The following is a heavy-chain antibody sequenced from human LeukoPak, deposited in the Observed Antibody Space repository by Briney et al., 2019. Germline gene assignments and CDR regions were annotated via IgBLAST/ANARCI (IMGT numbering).Heavy chain of an antibody. D-gene: IGHD3-22*01. CDR2: ISAHNGNT. J-gene: IGHJ5*02. Sequence: ASLKVSCKASGYTLTSYGISWVRQAPGQGLEWMGWISAHNGNTNYAQKLQGRVTMTTDTSTSTAYMELKSLRSDDTAVYYWARDTNGNYYDRSGHSTTGFDPWGQGTLVTVSS. CDR1: GYTLTSYG. CDR3: ARDTNGNYYDRSGHSTTGFDP. V-gene: IGHV1-18*01.